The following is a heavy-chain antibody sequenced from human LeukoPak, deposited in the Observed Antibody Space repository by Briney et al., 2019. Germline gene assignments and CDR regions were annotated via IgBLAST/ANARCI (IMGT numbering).Heavy chain of an antibody. J-gene: IGHJ4*02. CDR1: GYTFSGYY. CDR3: ARDREGFDY. V-gene: IGHV1-2*02. Sequence: GASVKVSCKASGYTFSGYYMHWVRQTPGQGLEWVGWINPNSGGTNYAQKFQGRVTMTRDMSTSTVYMELSSLRSEDTAVYYCARDREGFDYWGQGTLVTVSS. CDR2: INPNSGGT.